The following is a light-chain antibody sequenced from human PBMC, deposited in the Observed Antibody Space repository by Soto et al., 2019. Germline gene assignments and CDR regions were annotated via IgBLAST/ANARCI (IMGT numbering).Light chain of an antibody. V-gene: IGKV4-1*01. CDR3: QQYYITPLT. J-gene: IGKJ4*02. CDR1: QSVLYSSNNKTY. CDR2: WAS. Sequence: DIVMTQSPDSLAVSLGERATINCKSSQSVLYSSNNKTYLAWYQQKPGQPPKLLIYWASTRESGVPDRFSGSGSGTEFTLTISSLQAEDVAVYYCQQYYITPLTCGGGTKVEIK.